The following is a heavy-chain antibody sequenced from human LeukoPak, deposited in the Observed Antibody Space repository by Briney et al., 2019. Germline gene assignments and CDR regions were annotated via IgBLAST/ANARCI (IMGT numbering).Heavy chain of an antibody. CDR1: GCTFSSYG. D-gene: IGHD6-19*01. CDR2: IWYDGSNK. V-gene: IGHV3-33*01. J-gene: IGHJ3*02. CDR3: ARPKQWLVNEDAFDI. Sequence: QPGRSLRLSCAASGCTFSSYGMHWVRQAPGKGLEWVAVIWYDGSNKYYADSVKGRFTISRDNSKNTLYLQMNSLRAEDTAVYYCARPKQWLVNEDAFDIWGQGTMVTVSS.